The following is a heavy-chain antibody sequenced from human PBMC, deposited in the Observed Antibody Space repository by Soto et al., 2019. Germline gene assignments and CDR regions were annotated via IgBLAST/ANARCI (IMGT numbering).Heavy chain of an antibody. CDR1: GFTFSSYG. D-gene: IGHD3-22*01. Sequence: GSLRLSCAASGFTFSSYGMHWVRQAPGKGLEWVAVIWYDGSNKYYADSVKGRFTISRDNSKNTLYLQMNSLRAEDTAVYYCARDRAPLVVVSSGFDYWGQGTLVTVSS. CDR3: ARDRAPLVVVSSGFDY. CDR2: IWYDGSNK. V-gene: IGHV3-33*01. J-gene: IGHJ4*02.